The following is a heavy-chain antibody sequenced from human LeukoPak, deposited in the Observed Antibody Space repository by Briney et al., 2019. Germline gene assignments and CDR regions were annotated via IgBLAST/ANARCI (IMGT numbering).Heavy chain of an antibody. CDR1: GFTFSSYW. V-gene: IGHV3-7*03. D-gene: IGHD6-13*01. CDR3: AKCSRYSSSWHAYYFDY. CDR2: IKQDGSEK. J-gene: IGHJ4*02. Sequence: PGGSLRLSCAASGFTFSSYWMSWVRQAPGKGLEWVANIKQDGSEKYYVDSVKGRFTISRDNAKNSLYLQMNSLRAEDTALYYCAKCSRYSSSWHAYYFDYWGQGTLVTVSS.